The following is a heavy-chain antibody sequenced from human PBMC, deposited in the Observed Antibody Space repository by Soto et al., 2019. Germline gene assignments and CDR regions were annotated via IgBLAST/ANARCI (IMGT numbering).Heavy chain of an antibody. CDR2: ISGSGGST. J-gene: IGHJ4*02. CDR3: AKLQTGTKVAVADY. Sequence: WGCLRLSSAASGVTFSSYAVSWVCQAPGKGLEWVSAISGSGGSTYYADSVKGRFTISRDNSKNTLYLQMNSLRAEDTAVYYCAKLQTGTKVAVADYWGQGTLVTV. V-gene: IGHV3-23*01. D-gene: IGHD1-7*01. CDR1: GVTFSSYA.